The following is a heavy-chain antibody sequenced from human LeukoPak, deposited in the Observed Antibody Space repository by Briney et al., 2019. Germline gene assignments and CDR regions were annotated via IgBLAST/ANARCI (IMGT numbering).Heavy chain of an antibody. V-gene: IGHV1-69*04. CDR3: ALLRFGEWRGYYYYYGMDV. CDR1: GGTFSSYA. J-gene: IGHJ6*02. CDR2: IIPILGIA. D-gene: IGHD3-10*01. Sequence: ASVKVSCKASGGTFSSYAISWVRQAPGQGLEWMGRIIPILGIANYAQKFQGRVTITADKSTSTAYMELSSLRSEDTAVYYCALLRFGEWRGYYYYYGMDVWGQGTTVTVSS.